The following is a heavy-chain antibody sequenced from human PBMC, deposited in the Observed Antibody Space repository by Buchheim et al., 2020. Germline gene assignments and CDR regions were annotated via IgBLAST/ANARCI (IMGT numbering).Heavy chain of an antibody. J-gene: IGHJ4*02. CDR3: TTGLNSYGPNLYFDY. D-gene: IGHD5-18*01. CDR1: GFTFSNAG. CDR2: IKSKTDGGTT. Sequence: EVQLVESGGGLVKPGGSLRLSCAAFGFTFSNAGMSWVRQATGKGLEWVGRIKSKTDGGTTDYAAPVKGRFTNSREVTKKTLYLHMNSLKTEDTAVYYCTTGLNSYGPNLYFDYWGQGTL. V-gene: IGHV3-15*01.